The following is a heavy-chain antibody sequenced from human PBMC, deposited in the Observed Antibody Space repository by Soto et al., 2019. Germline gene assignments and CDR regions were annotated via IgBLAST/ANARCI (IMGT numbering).Heavy chain of an antibody. Sequence: EVQLVESGGGLVKPGGSLRLSCAASGFTFSSYSMHWVRQAPGKGLEWVSSISSSSSYIYYADSVKGRFTISRDNAKNSLYLQMNSLRAEYTAVYYCVRGGGRPNIDYWGHGTLVTVSS. CDR3: VRGGGRPNIDY. CDR1: GFTFSSYS. V-gene: IGHV3-21*01. J-gene: IGHJ4*01. CDR2: ISSSSSYI. D-gene: IGHD1-1*01.